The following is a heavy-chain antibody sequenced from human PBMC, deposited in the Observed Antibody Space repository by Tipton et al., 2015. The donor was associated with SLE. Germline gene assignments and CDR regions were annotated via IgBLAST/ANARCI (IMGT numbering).Heavy chain of an antibody. V-gene: IGHV3-23*01. Sequence: SLRLSCAASGFTFSSYAMSWVRQVPGKGLEWVSAISSSGGTTHDAESVKGPFTISRDNYKNTLYLQMNSVRVKDAAVYYCAKDLPGVAVAGAPDFWGQGTLVTVSS. CDR2: ISSSGGTT. D-gene: IGHD6-19*01. CDR1: GFTFSSYA. J-gene: IGHJ4*02. CDR3: AKDLPGVAVAGAPDF.